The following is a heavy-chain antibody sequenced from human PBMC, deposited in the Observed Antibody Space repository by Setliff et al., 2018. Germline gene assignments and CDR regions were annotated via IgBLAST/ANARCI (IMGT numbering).Heavy chain of an antibody. J-gene: IGHJ5*02. D-gene: IGHD3-16*01. Sequence: SETLSLTCAVSGGSLNSGSYYWSWIRQSTERGLEWLGRLHTSGSTTYNPALNSRVTISVDTSTNQFSLRLTSLAAADTAVYYCARDYQGGWFAPWGQGTLVTVSS. V-gene: IGHV4-61*02. CDR2: LHTSGST. CDR3: ARDYQGGWFAP. CDR1: GGSLNSGSYY.